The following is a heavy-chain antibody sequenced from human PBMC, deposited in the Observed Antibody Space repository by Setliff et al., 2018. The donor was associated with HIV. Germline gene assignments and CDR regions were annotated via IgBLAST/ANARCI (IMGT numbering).Heavy chain of an antibody. J-gene: IGHJ4*02. Sequence: ETLSLTCTVSGGSISSSSSYWGWIRQSPGKGLEWIGSIYHSGNTYYNPSLKSRVTISVDTSKNQFSLKLSSVTAADTAVYFCASQGIALREHDYWGQGTLVTVS. CDR1: GGSISSSSSY. V-gene: IGHV4-39*01. CDR2: IYHSGNT. CDR3: ASQGIALREHDY. D-gene: IGHD6-13*01.